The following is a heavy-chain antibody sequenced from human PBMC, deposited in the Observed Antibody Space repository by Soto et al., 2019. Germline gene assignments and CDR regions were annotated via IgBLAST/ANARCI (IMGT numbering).Heavy chain of an antibody. CDR1: GYSFTSYW. Sequence: TGESLKISCKGSGYSFTSYWIGWVRQMPGKGLEWMGIIYPGDSDTRYSPSFQGQVTISADKSISTAYLQWSSLKASDTAMYYCARQGFRAEAARLGFDPWGQGALVTVSS. CDR3: ARQGFRAEAARLGFDP. D-gene: IGHD6-6*01. V-gene: IGHV5-51*01. CDR2: IYPGDSDT. J-gene: IGHJ5*02.